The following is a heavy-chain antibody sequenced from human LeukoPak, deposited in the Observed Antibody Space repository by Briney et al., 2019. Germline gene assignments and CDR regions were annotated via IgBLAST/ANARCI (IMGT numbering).Heavy chain of an antibody. CDR1: GINFTNSG. V-gene: IGHV3-23*01. D-gene: IGHD2-15*01. J-gene: IGHJ4*01. Sequence: WGFLSLSCATTGINFTNSGMIWVRQASAKGKESVLSISTNGETTYYADSVKGRFTISRDNSKNTLYLQMNGLRGEDAAVYYCARQLGYCSGGGCYFDYWGQGTLITVSS. CDR3: ARQLGYCSGGGCYFDY. CDR2: ISTNGETT.